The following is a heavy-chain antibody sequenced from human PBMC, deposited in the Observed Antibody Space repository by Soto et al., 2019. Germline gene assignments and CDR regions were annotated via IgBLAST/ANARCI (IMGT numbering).Heavy chain of an antibody. CDR2: IDPIDSKT. J-gene: IGHJ6*02. CDR3: ARRIAAAGGYYYYAFDV. V-gene: IGHV5-10-1*01. CDR1: GYNFDTYW. D-gene: IGHD6-13*01. Sequence: LKISCKGSGYNFDTYWINWVRQTPGKGLEWMGRIDPIDSKTKYSPPLEGHITISVDKSISTTYLQWSSLKASDTAIYYCARRIAAAGGYYYYAFDVWGQGTAVTVSS.